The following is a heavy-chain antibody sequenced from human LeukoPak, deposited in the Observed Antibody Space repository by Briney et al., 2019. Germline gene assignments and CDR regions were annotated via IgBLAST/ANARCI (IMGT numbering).Heavy chain of an antibody. J-gene: IGHJ4*02. CDR1: GFTFSSYA. D-gene: IGHD3-22*01. Sequence: GGSLRLSCAASGFTFSSYAMSWVRQAPGKGLEWVSAISGSGGSTYYADSVKGRFTISRDNSKNTLYLQTNSLRAEDTAVYYCANYYDSSGYYLGYFDYWGQGTLVTVSS. CDR2: ISGSGGST. CDR3: ANYYDSSGYYLGYFDY. V-gene: IGHV3-23*01.